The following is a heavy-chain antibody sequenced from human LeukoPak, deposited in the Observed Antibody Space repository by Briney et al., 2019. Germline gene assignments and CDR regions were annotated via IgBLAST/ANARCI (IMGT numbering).Heavy chain of an antibody. Sequence: GGSLRLSCAASGFAFSDFVMNWVRQAPGKGLEWVSVIYSGGSTYYADSVKGRFTISRDNSKNTLYLQMNSLRAEDTAVYYCARSSSDIAARPIDYWGQGTLVTVSS. D-gene: IGHD6-6*01. CDR3: ARSSSDIAARPIDY. V-gene: IGHV3-53*01. CDR2: IYSGGST. CDR1: GFAFSDFV. J-gene: IGHJ4*02.